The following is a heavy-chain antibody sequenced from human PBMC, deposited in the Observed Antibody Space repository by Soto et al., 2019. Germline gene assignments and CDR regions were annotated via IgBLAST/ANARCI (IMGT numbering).Heavy chain of an antibody. CDR3: ARDSERGRRDGYGVAY. CDR1: GGTFSSYT. Sequence: QVQLVQSGAEVKKPGSSVKVSCKASGGTFSSYTISWVRQAPGQGLEWMGRIIPILGIANYAQKFQGRVTSTADKSTSTAYMELSSLRSEDTAVYYCARDSERGRRDGYGVAYWGQGTLVTVSS. V-gene: IGHV1-69*08. J-gene: IGHJ4*02. D-gene: IGHD5-12*01. CDR2: IIPILGIA.